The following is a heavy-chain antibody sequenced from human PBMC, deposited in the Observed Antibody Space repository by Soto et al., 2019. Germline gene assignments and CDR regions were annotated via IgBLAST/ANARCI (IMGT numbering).Heavy chain of an antibody. Sequence: GSLRLSCAASGFTFSSYDMHWVRQATGKGLEWVSAIGTAGGTYYPGSVKGRFTISRENAKNTLYLQMNSLRAEDTAVYYCAKDLRDGYNGYYFDYWGQGTLVTVSS. CDR3: AKDLRDGYNGYYFDY. V-gene: IGHV3-13*01. J-gene: IGHJ4*02. D-gene: IGHD3-10*01. CDR2: IGTAGGT. CDR1: GFTFSSYD.